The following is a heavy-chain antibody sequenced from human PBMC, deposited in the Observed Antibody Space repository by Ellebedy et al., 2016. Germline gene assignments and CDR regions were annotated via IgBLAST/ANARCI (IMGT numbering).Heavy chain of an antibody. CDR3: ARASDASGAYDY. CDR2: ITADDSNR. V-gene: IGHV1-18*01. CDR1: GYIFSRYG. J-gene: IGHJ4*02. Sequence: ASVKVSXXASGYIFSRYGINWVRQAPGQGLEWMGWITADDSNRHHAQKLQGRFTMTTDTSTTTAYMELRNLRSDDTAVYYCARASDASGAYDYWGQGTLVTVSS. D-gene: IGHD3-10*01.